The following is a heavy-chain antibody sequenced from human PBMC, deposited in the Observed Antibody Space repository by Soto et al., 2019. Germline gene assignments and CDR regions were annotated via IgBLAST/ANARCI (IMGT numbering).Heavy chain of an antibody. J-gene: IGHJ4*02. Sequence: QVQLQQWGAGLLKPSETLSLTCAVYGGSFSGYYWSWIRQPPGKGLEWIGEINHSGSNNYNPSLKSRVTISVDTSKNQFSLKLSSVTAADTAVYYCARSLRGAYSSSWFEDYWGQGTLVTVSS. CDR3: ARSLRGAYSSSWFEDY. CDR2: INHSGSN. CDR1: GGSFSGYY. V-gene: IGHV4-34*01. D-gene: IGHD6-13*01.